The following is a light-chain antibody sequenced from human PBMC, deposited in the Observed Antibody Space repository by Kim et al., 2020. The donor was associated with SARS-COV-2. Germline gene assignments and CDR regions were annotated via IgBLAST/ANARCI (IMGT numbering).Light chain of an antibody. V-gene: IGLV3-19*01. Sequence: ALGQTVRITCQGDSLRNDYASWYQQKPGQAPVLVIYGKNNRPSGIPDRFSGSSSGNTASLTITGAQAEDEADYYCNSRDSSGNHLVFGGGTQLTVL. CDR1: SLRNDY. CDR2: GKN. J-gene: IGLJ2*01. CDR3: NSRDSSGNHLV.